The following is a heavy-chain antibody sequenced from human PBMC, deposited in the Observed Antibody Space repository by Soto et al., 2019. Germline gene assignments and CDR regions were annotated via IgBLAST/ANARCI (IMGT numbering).Heavy chain of an antibody. Sequence: SVKVSCKGSGNTFTYVYLHWVRQAPGQALEWMGWITPFNGNTKYAQKFQDRVTFTGDTSLNTAYMELSSLRSDDTAMFYCAKRRGAGGHFDYWGQGALVTVS. CDR2: ITPFNGNT. D-gene: IGHD2-15*01. J-gene: IGHJ4*02. V-gene: IGHV1-45*02. CDR3: AKRRGAGGHFDY. CDR1: GNTFTYVY.